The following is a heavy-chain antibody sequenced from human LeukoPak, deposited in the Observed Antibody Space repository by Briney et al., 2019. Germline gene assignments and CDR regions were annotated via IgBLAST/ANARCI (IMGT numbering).Heavy chain of an antibody. Sequence: GGSLRLSCAASGFTFSSFSMIWVRQASGKGLEWVSTLRGSGGRRYYADSVKGRFTISRDNSKNTLYLQMDSLRAEDTAVYYCAKESNVATTVRFGYFGCWGQGTLVTVSS. J-gene: IGHJ4*02. D-gene: IGHD2/OR15-2a*01. CDR3: AKESNVATTVRFGYFGC. CDR1: GFTFSSFS. V-gene: IGHV3-23*01. CDR2: LRGSGGRR.